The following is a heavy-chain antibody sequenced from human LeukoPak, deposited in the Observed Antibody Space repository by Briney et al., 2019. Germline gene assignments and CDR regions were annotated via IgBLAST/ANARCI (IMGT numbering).Heavy chain of an antibody. D-gene: IGHD3-10*01. CDR3: ARDSAGSGSYVGYFEY. Sequence: PGGSLRLSCAASGFTFSSYEMNWVRQAPGKGLEWVSYISSSGSTIYYADPVKGRFTISRDNAKNSLYLQMNSLRAEDTAVYYCARDSAGSGSYVGYFEYWGQGTLVTVSS. J-gene: IGHJ4*02. CDR2: ISSSGSTI. CDR1: GFTFSSYE. V-gene: IGHV3-48*03.